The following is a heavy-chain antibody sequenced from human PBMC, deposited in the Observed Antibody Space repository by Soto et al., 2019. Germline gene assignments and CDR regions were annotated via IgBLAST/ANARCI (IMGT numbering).Heavy chain of an antibody. CDR1: GYTFTGYY. V-gene: IGHV1-46*01. D-gene: IGHD1-1*01. J-gene: IGHJ4*02. CDR2: INPSDGTT. Sequence: ASVKVSCKASGYTFTGYYIHWVRQAPGQGLEWIGIINPSDGTTNFAQKCQGRVTMTRDTSTSTVYMELSSLRSDDTAVYYCARDLSATRYFDYWGQGTLVTVAS. CDR3: ARDLSATRYFDY.